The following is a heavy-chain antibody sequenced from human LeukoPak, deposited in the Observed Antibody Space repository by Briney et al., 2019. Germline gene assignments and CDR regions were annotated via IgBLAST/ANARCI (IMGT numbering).Heavy chain of an antibody. CDR1: GGSISSYY. V-gene: IGHV4-4*07. CDR3: ARGIAAAPNQGCFDY. CDR2: VYTSGDT. Sequence: SETLSLTCSVSGGSISSYYWSWIRQPAGKGLGWIGRVYTSGDTDYNPSLGSRVTVSLDTSKNQFSLKLSSVTAADTAVYYCARGIAAAPNQGCFDYWGQGTLVTVSS. J-gene: IGHJ4*02. D-gene: IGHD6-13*01.